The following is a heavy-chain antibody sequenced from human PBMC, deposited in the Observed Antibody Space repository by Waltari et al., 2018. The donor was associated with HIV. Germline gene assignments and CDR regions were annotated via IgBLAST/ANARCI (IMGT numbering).Heavy chain of an antibody. CDR2: INTNTGNP. CDR1: GYTFTTYA. J-gene: IGHJ5*02. CDR3: ARDLLTFGGWGWFDP. D-gene: IGHD3-16*01. V-gene: IGHV7-4-1*02. Sequence: QVQLLQSGSELKKPGASVKVSCKASGYTFTTYAMNWVRQAPGQGLEWMGWINTNTGNPTYAQGFTGRFVFFLDTAVSTAYLQISSLKAEDTAVYYCARDLLTFGGWGWFDPWGQGTLVTVSS.